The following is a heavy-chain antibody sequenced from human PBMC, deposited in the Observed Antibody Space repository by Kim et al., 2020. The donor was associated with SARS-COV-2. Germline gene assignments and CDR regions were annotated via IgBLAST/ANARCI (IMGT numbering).Heavy chain of an antibody. J-gene: IGHJ4*02. CDR3: AREGGLYSGYDYLDN. V-gene: IGHV3-21*01. CDR2: ISSSSSYI. D-gene: IGHD5-12*01. Sequence: GGSLRLSCAASGFTFSSYSMNWVRQAPGKGLEWVSSISSSSSYIYYADSVKGRFTISRDNAKNTLYLQMNSLRAEDTAVYYCAREGGLYSGYDYLDNWGQGTLVTVSS. CDR1: GFTFSSYS.